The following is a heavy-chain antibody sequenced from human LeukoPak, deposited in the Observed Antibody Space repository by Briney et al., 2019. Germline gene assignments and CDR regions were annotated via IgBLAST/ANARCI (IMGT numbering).Heavy chain of an antibody. CDR3: ARAVDSSSNWFDP. CDR1: GFTFSSYA. CDR2: ISYDGSNK. D-gene: IGHD3-22*01. J-gene: IGHJ5*02. V-gene: IGHV3-30-3*01. Sequence: GSLRLSCAASGFTFSSYATHWVRQAPGKGLEWVAVISYDGSNKYYADSVKGRFTISRDNSKNTLYLQMNSLRAEDTAVYYCARAVDSSSNWFDPWGQGTLVTVSS.